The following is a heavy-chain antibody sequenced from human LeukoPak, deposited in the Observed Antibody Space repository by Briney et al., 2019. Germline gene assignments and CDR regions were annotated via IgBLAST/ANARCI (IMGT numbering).Heavy chain of an antibody. J-gene: IGHJ4*02. Sequence: SETLSLTCTVSGDPITGYYWSWIRQSPGEGLDWIGYINDSGGTIYNPSLTSRVTISVDTSKNQFSLKLRSVTAADTAVYYCARGEKMAATYFDYWGQGTLVTVSS. CDR2: INDSGGT. V-gene: IGHV4-59*01. D-gene: IGHD5-24*01. CDR3: ARGEKMAATYFDY. CDR1: GDPITGYY.